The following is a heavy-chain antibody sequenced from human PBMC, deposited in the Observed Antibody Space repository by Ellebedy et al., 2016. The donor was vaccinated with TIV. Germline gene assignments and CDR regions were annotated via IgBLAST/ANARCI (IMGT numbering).Heavy chain of an antibody. Sequence: GESLKISCAASGFTFSSYGMHWVRQAPGKGLEWVAVIWYDGSNKYYADSVKGRFTISRDSSKNTLYLQMNSLRAEDTAVYYCARDQLRCGGDCYSLPRYYFDYWGQGTLVTVSS. V-gene: IGHV3-33*01. CDR2: IWYDGSNK. J-gene: IGHJ4*02. CDR1: GFTFSSYG. CDR3: ARDQLRCGGDCYSLPRYYFDY. D-gene: IGHD2-21*02.